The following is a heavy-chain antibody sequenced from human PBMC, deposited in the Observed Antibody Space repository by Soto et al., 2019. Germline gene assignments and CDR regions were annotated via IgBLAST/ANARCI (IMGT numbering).Heavy chain of an antibody. CDR1: GDSMSSGGYY. D-gene: IGHD1-26*01. Sequence: TLSLTCTVSGDSMSSGGYYWSWIRQHSGKGLEWIGYIYYSGSSYYNPSLKSRLTMSVDTSKNQFSLKLISVTAADTAVYYCARDLYSGIYSAFDIWGQGIMVTVSS. J-gene: IGHJ3*02. CDR3: ARDLYSGIYSAFDI. CDR2: IYYSGSS. V-gene: IGHV4-31*03.